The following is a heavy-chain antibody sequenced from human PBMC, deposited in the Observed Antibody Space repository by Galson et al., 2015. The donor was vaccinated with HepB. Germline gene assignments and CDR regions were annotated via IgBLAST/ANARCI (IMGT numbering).Heavy chain of an antibody. V-gene: IGHV1-46*01. Sequence: SVKVSCKASGYTFTSYYMHWVRQAPGQGLEWMGIINPSGGSTSYAQKFQGRVTMTRDTSTSTVYMELSSLRSEDTAVYYCARGVLDVVVPAAIREALGYWGQGTLVTVSS. CDR1: GYTFTSYY. CDR2: INPSGGST. D-gene: IGHD2-2*01. CDR3: ARGVLDVVVPAAIREALGY. J-gene: IGHJ4*02.